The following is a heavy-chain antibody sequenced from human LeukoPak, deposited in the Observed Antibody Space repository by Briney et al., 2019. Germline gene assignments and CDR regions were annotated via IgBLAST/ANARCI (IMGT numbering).Heavy chain of an antibody. J-gene: IGHJ4*02. Sequence: SVKVSCKASGGTFSSYAISWVRQAPGQGLEWMGRIIPILGIAKYAQKFQGRVTITADKSTSTAYMELSSLRSEDTAVYYCARGDGKVDYWGQGTLVTVSS. CDR3: ARGDGKVDY. D-gene: IGHD4-23*01. CDR1: GGTFSSYA. V-gene: IGHV1-69*04. CDR2: IIPILGIA.